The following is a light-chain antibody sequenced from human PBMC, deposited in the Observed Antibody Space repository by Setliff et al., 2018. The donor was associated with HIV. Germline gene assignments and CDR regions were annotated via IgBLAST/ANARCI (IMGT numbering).Light chain of an antibody. J-gene: IGLJ1*01. CDR2: EVS. Sequence: SALTQPASVSGSPGQLITISCTATSSDVGAYSFVSWYQQHPGKAPKLMIYEVSNRPSGVSNRFSGSKSGNTASLTISGLQAEDEADYFCSSYTISSTQRFGTGTKV. V-gene: IGLV2-14*01. CDR3: SSYTISSTQR. CDR1: SSDVGAYSF.